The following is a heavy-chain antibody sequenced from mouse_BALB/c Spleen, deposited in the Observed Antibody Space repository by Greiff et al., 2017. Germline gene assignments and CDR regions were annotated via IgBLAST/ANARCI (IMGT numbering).Heavy chain of an antibody. D-gene: IGHD2-1*01. CDR2: ISSGGSYT. CDR1: GFTFSSYA. CDR3: ARYAVGGNYSWFAH. V-gene: IGHV5-9-1*01. J-gene: IGHJ3*01. Sequence: EVMLVESGGGLVKPGGSLKLSCAASGFTFSSYAMSWVRQTPEKRLEWVATISSGGSYTYYPDSVKGRFTISRDNAKNTLYLQMSSLRSEDTAMYYCARYAVGGNYSWFAHWGQGTRVTVSA.